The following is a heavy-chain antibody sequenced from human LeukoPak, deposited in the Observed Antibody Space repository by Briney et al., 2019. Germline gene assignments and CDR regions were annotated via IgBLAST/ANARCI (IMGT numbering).Heavy chain of an antibody. V-gene: IGHV1-2*02. Sequence: ASVKVSCKISGYVFTELSIHWLRQAPGQGLEWMGCINANSGGTNYAQKFQGRVTMTRDTSISTAYMDLSRLRSDDTAVYYCARDHPYSSGWYGRVEALDLWGQGTTVTVSS. D-gene: IGHD6-19*01. CDR1: GYVFTELS. CDR3: ARDHPYSSGWYGRVEALDL. CDR2: INANSGGT. J-gene: IGHJ3*01.